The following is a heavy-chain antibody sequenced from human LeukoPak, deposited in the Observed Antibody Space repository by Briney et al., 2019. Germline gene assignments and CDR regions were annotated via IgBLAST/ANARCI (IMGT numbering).Heavy chain of an antibody. CDR2: INTDTGTP. V-gene: IGHV7-4-1*02. CDR3: ARDHYVWGSYRYTRYFDY. J-gene: IGHJ4*02. D-gene: IGHD3-16*02. CDR1: GYTFTHYA. Sequence: GASVKVSCKASGYTFTHYAMNWVRQAPGQGLEWMGWINTDTGTPTYARGFTGRLVFSLDTSVSTAYLQISSLKAEDTAVYYCARDHYVWGSYRYTRYFDYWGQGTLVTVSS.